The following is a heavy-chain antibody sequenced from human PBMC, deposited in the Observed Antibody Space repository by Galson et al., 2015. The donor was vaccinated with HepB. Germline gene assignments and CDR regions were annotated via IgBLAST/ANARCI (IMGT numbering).Heavy chain of an antibody. CDR3: TRVRHLARGMDV. Sequence: AISGDSVSTNIVTWNWIRQSPSRGLEWLGRTYYRSKWYNDYAVSVQSRITINPDTSRNQFSLQLNSVTPEDTGVYYCTRVRHLARGMDVWGQGTTVTVSS. J-gene: IGHJ6*02. CDR1: GDSVSTNIVT. V-gene: IGHV6-1*01. D-gene: IGHD5-12*01. CDR2: TYYRSKWYN.